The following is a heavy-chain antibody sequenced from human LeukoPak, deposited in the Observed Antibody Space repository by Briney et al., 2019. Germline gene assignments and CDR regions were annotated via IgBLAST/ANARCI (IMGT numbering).Heavy chain of an antibody. D-gene: IGHD3-22*01. CDR1: GGSISGYY. V-gene: IGHV4-59*01. CDR3: ARAKYYYDSSDYDRWYFDL. Sequence: SETLSLTCTVSGGSISGYYWSWIRQPPGKGLEWIGYIYYSGSTNYNPSLKSRVTISVDTSKNQFSLKLSSVTAADTAVYYCARAKYYYDSSDYDRWYFDLWGRGTLVTVSS. CDR2: IYYSGST. J-gene: IGHJ2*01.